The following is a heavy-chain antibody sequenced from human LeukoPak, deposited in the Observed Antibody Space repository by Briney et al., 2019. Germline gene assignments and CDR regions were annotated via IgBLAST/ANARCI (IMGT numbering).Heavy chain of an antibody. V-gene: IGHV4-34*01. J-gene: IGHJ4*02. CDR1: GGSFSGYY. Sequence: PSETLSLTCAVYGGSFSGYYWGWIRQPPGKGLEWIGEINHSGSTNYNPSLKSRVTISVDTSKNQFSLKLSSVTAADTAVYYCAHYYYDSSGYSIGFDYWGQGTLVTVSS. CDR3: AHYYYDSSGYSIGFDY. D-gene: IGHD3-22*01. CDR2: INHSGST.